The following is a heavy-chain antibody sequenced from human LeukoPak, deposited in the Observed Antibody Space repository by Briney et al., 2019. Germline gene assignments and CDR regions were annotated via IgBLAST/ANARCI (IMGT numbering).Heavy chain of an antibody. V-gene: IGHV4-39*01. Sequence: PSETLSLTCTVSGGSISSSSYYWGWIRQPPGKGLEWTASIYDSRSTYYNPSLKSRLTISVDTSKNQFSLKLSSVTAADTATYYCARPYHYDSGSRGTAFDIWGQGTMVTVSS. J-gene: IGHJ3*02. CDR2: IYDSRST. D-gene: IGHD3-10*01. CDR1: GGSISSSSYY. CDR3: ARPYHYDSGSRGTAFDI.